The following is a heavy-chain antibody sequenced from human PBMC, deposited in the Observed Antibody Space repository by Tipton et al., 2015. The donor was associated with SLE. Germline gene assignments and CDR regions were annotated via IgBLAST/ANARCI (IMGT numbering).Heavy chain of an antibody. Sequence: LRLSCTVSGGSISSGYYWGWIRQPPGKGLEWIGHIYTSGSTNYNPSLKSRVTISVDTSKNQFSLKLSSVTAADTAVYYCARGDYGGNSPFDYWGQGTLVTVSS. D-gene: IGHD4-23*01. CDR3: ARGDYGGNSPFDY. CDR1: GGSISSGYY. J-gene: IGHJ4*02. CDR2: IYTSGST. V-gene: IGHV4-61*09.